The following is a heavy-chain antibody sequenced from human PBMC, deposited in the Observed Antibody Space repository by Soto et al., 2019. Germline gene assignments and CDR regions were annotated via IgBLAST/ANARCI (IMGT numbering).Heavy chain of an antibody. V-gene: IGHV1-18*04. CDR1: GYTFTTYG. J-gene: IGHJ5*02. D-gene: IGHD3-16*02. CDR3: ARSSGGVFGIIIEGSNWLAP. Sequence: ASVKVSCKTSGYTFTTYGVSWVRQAPGQGLEWMGWVSAYNGSTNYAQKLQGRVTMTTDTSTSTAYMELRGLRSDDTAVYYCARSSGGVFGIIIEGSNWLAPWGQGSLVTVSS. CDR2: VSAYNGST.